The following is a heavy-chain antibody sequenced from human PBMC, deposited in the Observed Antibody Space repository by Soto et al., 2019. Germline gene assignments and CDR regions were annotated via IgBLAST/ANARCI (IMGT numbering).Heavy chain of an antibody. CDR3: ARASKLATFGVIIMSYGMDV. CDR1: GFIFSDYY. CDR2: SSNRDRRT. J-gene: IGHJ6*02. V-gene: IGHV3-11*01. Sequence: QVQLVEAGGGLVKTGGSLRLSCEASGFIFSDYYMSWVRQAPGKGLEWISYSSNRDRRTYYADSVKDRFTVSRDNAKISVFLQINSVRAEDTAVYYCARASKLATFGVIIMSYGMDVWGQGTTVTVSS. D-gene: IGHD3-3*01.